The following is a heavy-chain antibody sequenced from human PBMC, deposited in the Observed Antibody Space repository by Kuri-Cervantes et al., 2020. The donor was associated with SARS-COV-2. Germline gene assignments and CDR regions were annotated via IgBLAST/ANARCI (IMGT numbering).Heavy chain of an antibody. V-gene: IGHV1-2*02. CDR3: ARVPRGGYSSGWYNYYFDH. CDR2: INPNSGGT. D-gene: IGHD6-19*01. CDR1: GYTFTGYY. J-gene: IGHJ4*02. Sequence: ASVKVSCKASGYTFTGYYMHWVRQAPGQGLEWMGWINPNSGGTNYAQKFQGRVTMTRDTSISTAYMELSRLRSDDTAVYYCARVPRGGYSSGWYNYYFDHWGLGTLVTVSS.